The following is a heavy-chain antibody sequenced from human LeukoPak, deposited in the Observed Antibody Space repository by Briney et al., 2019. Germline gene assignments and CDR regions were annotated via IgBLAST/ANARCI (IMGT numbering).Heavy chain of an antibody. CDR3: ARMTLENDAFDI. CDR2: ISAYNGNT. V-gene: IGHV1-18*01. CDR1: GYTFTSYG. Sequence: ASVKVSCKASGYTFTSYGISWVRQAPRQGLEWMGWISAYNGNTNYAQKRQGRVTMTTDTTTSTAYMELRSLRSDDTAVYYCARMTLENDAFDIWGQGTMVTVSS. J-gene: IGHJ3*02.